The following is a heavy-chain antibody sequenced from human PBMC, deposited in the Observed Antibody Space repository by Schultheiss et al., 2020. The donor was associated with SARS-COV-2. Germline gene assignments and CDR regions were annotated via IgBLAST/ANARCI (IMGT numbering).Heavy chain of an antibody. CDR2: ISWDGGST. J-gene: IGHJ4*02. V-gene: IGHV3-43D*03. Sequence: GGSELSCAASGFTFDDYAMHWVRQAPGKGLEWVSLISWDGGSTSYADSVQGRFTISRDNNKNSLYLQMNSLRNEDTALYYCAKTVAGTGTYGFDYWGQGTPVTVSS. D-gene: IGHD6-19*01. CDR3: AKTVAGTGTYGFDY. CDR1: GFTFDDYA.